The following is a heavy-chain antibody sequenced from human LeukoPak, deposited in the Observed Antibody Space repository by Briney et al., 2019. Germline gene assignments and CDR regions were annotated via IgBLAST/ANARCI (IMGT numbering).Heavy chain of an antibody. CDR1: GASIKSYY. J-gene: IGHJ4*02. Sequence: SETLSLTCTVSGASIKSYYWSWIRQPPGKGLEWIGTMFYSGSTNYNPSLKSRITLSVDTSKNHFSLKLRSVTAADTAVYYCTRTFYGDYVPNYFDSWGQGSLVTVSS. CDR2: MFYSGST. D-gene: IGHD4-17*01. CDR3: TRTFYGDYVPNYFDS. V-gene: IGHV4-59*08.